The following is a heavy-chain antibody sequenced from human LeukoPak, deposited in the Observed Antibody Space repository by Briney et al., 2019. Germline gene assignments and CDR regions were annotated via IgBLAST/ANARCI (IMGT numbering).Heavy chain of an antibody. D-gene: IGHD2-2*02. Sequence: PSGTLSLTCAVSVGSINSGNWGSGVRQSPGRGREGIGEIYHNGGPNYKPYLKIRVTISADTFKNHLSLKMTSVPAADTAVYYSATAPILRGEGGEHYKYGMDVWGQGTTVIVSS. CDR3: ATAPILRGEGGEHYKYGMDV. V-gene: IGHV4-4*02. CDR2: IYHNGGP. CDR1: VGSINSGNW. J-gene: IGHJ6*02.